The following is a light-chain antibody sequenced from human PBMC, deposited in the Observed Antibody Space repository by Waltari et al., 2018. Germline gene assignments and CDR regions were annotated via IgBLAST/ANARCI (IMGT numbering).Light chain of an antibody. CDR2: DVS. CDR1: SSDVGGYNY. Sequence: QSALTQPASVSGSPGQAITISCTGTSSDVGGYNYVSWYQQHPGKVPKLMICDVSKRPSGVSNRFSGSKSGTTASLTIFGLQAEDEADYYCCSYAGSSTWVFGGGTKLTVL. CDR3: CSYAGSSTWV. V-gene: IGLV2-23*02. J-gene: IGLJ3*02.